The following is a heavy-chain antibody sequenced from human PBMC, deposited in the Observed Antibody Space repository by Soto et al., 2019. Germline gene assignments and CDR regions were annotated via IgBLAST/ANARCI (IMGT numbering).Heavy chain of an antibody. J-gene: IGHJ5*02. CDR2: ISSSSSYI. Sequence: GGSLRLSCAASGFTFSSYSMNWVRQAPGKGLEWVSSISSSSSYIYYADSVKGRFTISRDNAKNSLYLQMNSLRDEDTAVYYCARGVRLFRGSFDPWGQGTLVTVSS. V-gene: IGHV3-21*01. CDR1: GFTFSSYS. D-gene: IGHD2-15*01. CDR3: ARGVRLFRGSFDP.